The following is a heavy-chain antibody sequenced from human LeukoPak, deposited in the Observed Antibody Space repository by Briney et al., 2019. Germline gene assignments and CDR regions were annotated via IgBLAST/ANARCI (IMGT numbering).Heavy chain of an antibody. CDR1: GASFSGYY. V-gene: IGHV4-34*01. J-gene: IGHJ3*02. CDR2: INHSGST. CDR3: ARDANYHDSDAYYDALDI. D-gene: IGHD3-16*01. Sequence: SETLSLTCAVYGASFSGYYWSWIRQPAGKGLEWIGEINHSGSTNYNPSLKSRVTISVDTSKNQFSLKLSSVNAADTAVYYCARDANYHDSDAYYDALDIWGQGTLVTVSS.